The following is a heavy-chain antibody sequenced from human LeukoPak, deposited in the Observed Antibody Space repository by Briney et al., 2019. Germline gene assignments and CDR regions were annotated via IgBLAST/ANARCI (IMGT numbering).Heavy chain of an antibody. CDR1: GGSISSGSYY. J-gene: IGHJ6*03. CDR2: MYTSGTT. CDR3: ARGASSSSPIGYYYYYMDV. V-gene: IGHV4-61*02. Sequence: SETLSLTCTVSGGSISSGSYYWSWIRQPAGKGLEWIGRMYTSGTTNYNPSLKSRVTISVDTSKNQFSLKLSSVTAADTAVYYCARGASSSSPIGYYYYYMDVWAKGPRSPSP. D-gene: IGHD6-6*01.